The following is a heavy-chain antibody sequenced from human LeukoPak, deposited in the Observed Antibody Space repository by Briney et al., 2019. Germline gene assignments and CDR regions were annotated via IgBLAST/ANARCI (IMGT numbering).Heavy chain of an antibody. CDR3: ARVSVVYGMDV. CDR1: GGSISSDY. CDR2: MYYTGST. V-gene: IGHV4-59*01. J-gene: IGHJ6*02. Sequence: PSETLSLTCSVSGGSISSDYWAWIRQPPGKGLEWIGYMYYTGSTNYNPSLKSRVTILLATSKNQFSLKLSPVTAADTAVYYCARVSVVYGMDVWGRGTTVTVSS.